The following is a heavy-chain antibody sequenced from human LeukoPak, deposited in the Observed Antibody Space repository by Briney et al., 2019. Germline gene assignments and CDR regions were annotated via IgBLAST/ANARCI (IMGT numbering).Heavy chain of an antibody. V-gene: IGHV4-31*03. J-gene: IGHJ6*02. CDR2: IYYSGST. CDR3: ARADHYYYYGMDV. Sequence: SETLSLTCTVSGGSISSGGYYWSWIRQHPGKGLEWIGYIYYSGSTYYNPSLKSRVTISVDTSKNQFSLKLSSVTAADTAVYYCARADHYYYYGMDVWGQGTTVTVSS. CDR1: GGSISSGGYY.